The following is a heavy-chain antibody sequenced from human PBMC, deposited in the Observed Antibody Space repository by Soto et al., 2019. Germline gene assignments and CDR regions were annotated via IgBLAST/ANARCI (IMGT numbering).Heavy chain of an antibody. V-gene: IGHV1-2*02. CDR1: LYAFPGNY. CDR3: ARDPGIAAARWFDP. J-gene: IGHJ5*02. CDR2: INPNSGGT. D-gene: IGHD6-13*01. Sequence: GAAAQVSCQGSLYAFPGNYMHWVRQAHGQGLEWMGWINPNSGGTNYAQKFQGRVTMTRDTSISTAYMELSRLRSDDTAVYYCARDPGIAAARWFDPWGQGTLVTVSS.